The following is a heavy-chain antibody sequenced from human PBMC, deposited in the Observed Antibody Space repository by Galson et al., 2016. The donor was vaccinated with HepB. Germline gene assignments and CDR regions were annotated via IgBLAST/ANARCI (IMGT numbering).Heavy chain of an antibody. CDR1: GFSVNTYA. J-gene: IGHJ4*02. CDR3: ARVYWGSETYRTGAEF. V-gene: IGHV3-48*03. CDR2: ISSSGTTI. D-gene: IGHD3-10*01. Sequence: SLRLSCAASGFSVNTYAVNWVRQAPGKGLEWVSYISSSGTTIYYADSVKGRFTISRDNAKNSLYLQMNSLRAEDTAVYYCARVYWGSETYRTGAEFWGQGILVTVSS.